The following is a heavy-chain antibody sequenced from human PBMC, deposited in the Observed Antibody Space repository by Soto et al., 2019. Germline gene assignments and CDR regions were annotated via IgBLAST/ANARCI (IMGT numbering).Heavy chain of an antibody. CDR2: IISIFGTV. J-gene: IGHJ5*02. V-gene: IGHV1-69*13. Sequence: GASVKVSCKASGGTLSSYAISWVRQAPGQGLEWMGGIISIFGTVNYAQKFQGRVTITADESTSTAYMELSSLRSEDTAVYYCARGSLGIPWGQGTLVTVSS. CDR3: ARGSLGIP. D-gene: IGHD2-21*01. CDR1: GGTLSSYA.